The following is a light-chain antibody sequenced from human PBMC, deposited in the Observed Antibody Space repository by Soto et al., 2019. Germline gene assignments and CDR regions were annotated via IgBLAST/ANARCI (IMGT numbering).Light chain of an antibody. CDR1: QSVSSN. Sequence: EIVMTQSPATLSVSPGDRATLSGRAGQSVSSNLAWYQQKPGQAPRLLIYGASTRATGIPARFSGSGSGTEFTLTISSLQSEDFAVYYCQRYNAWPITFGQGTRLDIK. CDR2: GAS. J-gene: IGKJ5*01. CDR3: QRYNAWPIT. V-gene: IGKV3-15*01.